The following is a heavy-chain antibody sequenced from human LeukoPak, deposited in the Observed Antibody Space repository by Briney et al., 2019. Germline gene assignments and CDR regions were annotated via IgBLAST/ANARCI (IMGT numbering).Heavy chain of an antibody. CDR1: GFTFSSYA. V-gene: IGHV3-30-3*01. CDR3: ARDSGTGDFDY. D-gene: IGHD7-27*01. J-gene: IGHJ4*02. CDR2: ISYDGSNK. Sequence: GRSLRLSCVTSGFTFSSYAMHWVRQAPGKGLEWVAVISYDGSNKYYADSVKGRFTISRDNSKNTLYLQMNSLRAEDTAVYYCARDSGTGDFDYWGQGTLVTVSS.